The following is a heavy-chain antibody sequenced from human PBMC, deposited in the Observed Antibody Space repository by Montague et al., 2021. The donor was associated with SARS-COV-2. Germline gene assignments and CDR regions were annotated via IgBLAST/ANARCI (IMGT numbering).Heavy chain of an antibody. CDR3: ASLTLGYCSSTSCYSDWFDP. Sequence: SETLSLTCAEYGGSFSDYKWTWTRQSPGKGLEWLGQISHSGSANYNPSLKSRVTISVDTSKNQFSLKLSSVTAADTAVYYCASLTLGYCSSTSCYSDWFDPWGQGTLVTVSS. D-gene: IGHD2-2*02. CDR1: GGSFSDYK. V-gene: IGHV4-34*01. CDR2: ISHSGSA. J-gene: IGHJ5*02.